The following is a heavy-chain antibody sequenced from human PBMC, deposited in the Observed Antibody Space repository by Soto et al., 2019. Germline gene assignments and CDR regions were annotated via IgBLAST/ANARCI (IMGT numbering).Heavy chain of an antibody. V-gene: IGHV3-9*01. CDR2: ISWNSGTI. CDR3: AKSTGGTANGMGV. J-gene: IGHJ6*02. CDR1: GFSFDDYA. Sequence: EVQVVESGGGLVQPGRSLRLSCAASGFSFDDYAMHWVRRAPGKGLEWVSGISWNSGTIGYADSVKGRFTISRDNAKNSLYLQMNSLRDEDTALYYCAKSTGGTANGMGVWGQGTTVTVSS. D-gene: IGHD2-8*02.